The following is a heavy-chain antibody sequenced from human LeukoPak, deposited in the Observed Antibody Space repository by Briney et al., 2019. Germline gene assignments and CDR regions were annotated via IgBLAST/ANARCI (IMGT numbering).Heavy chain of an antibody. D-gene: IGHD3-9*01. CDR3: ARVLENILTGASNARNAFDI. CDR1: GFTFSSYS. CDR2: ISSSSSYI. Sequence: NSGGSLRLSCAASGFTFSSYSMNWVRQAPGKGLEWVSSISSSSSYIYYADSVKGRFTISRDNAKNSLYLQMNSLRAEDTAVYYCARVLENILTGASNARNAFDIWGQGTMVTVSS. J-gene: IGHJ3*02. V-gene: IGHV3-21*01.